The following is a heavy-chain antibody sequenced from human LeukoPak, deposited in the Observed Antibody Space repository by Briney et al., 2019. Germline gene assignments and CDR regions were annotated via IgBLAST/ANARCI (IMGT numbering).Heavy chain of an antibody. V-gene: IGHV4-39*01. Sequence: PSETLSLTCTVSGGSIGSSSYYWGWIRQPPGKGLERIGSIYYSGSTYYNPSLKSRVTISVDTSKNQFSLKLSSVTAADTAVYYCARTNVGATTRPFDYWGQGTLVAVSS. D-gene: IGHD1-26*01. CDR2: IYYSGST. CDR1: GGSIGSSSYY. J-gene: IGHJ4*02. CDR3: ARTNVGATTRPFDY.